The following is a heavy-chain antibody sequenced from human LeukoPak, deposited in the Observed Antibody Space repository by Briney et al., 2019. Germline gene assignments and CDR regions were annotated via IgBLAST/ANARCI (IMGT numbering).Heavy chain of an antibody. Sequence: GGSLRLSCAASGFIFSSYGMYWVRQAPGKGLEWVALISYDGSNKYYADSVKGRFTISRDNSKNTLYLQMNSLRAEDTAVYYCTSTTRWVYYYYMDVWGKGTTVTISS. D-gene: IGHD1-1*01. CDR1: GFIFSSYG. CDR3: TSTTRWVYYYYMDV. V-gene: IGHV3-30*03. CDR2: ISYDGSNK. J-gene: IGHJ6*03.